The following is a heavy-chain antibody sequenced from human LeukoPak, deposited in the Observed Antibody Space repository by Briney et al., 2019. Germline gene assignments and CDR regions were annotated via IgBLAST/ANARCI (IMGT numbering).Heavy chain of an antibody. V-gene: IGHV3-23*01. CDR2: IDAGGTST. CDR1: GFTFSSYV. Sequence: PGGSLRLSCAASGFTFSSYVMSCVRQAPGKGLEWVSTIDAGGTSTYYAASVKGRFTISRDNSKNALHLQMNGLRAEDTAVYYCATRGTTATKYIESWGQGTLVTVSS. D-gene: IGHD1-1*01. CDR3: ATRGTTATKYIES. J-gene: IGHJ4*02.